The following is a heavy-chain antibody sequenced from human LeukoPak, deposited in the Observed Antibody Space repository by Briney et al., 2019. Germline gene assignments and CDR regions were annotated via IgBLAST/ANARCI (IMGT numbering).Heavy chain of an antibody. J-gene: IGHJ3*02. Sequence: SETLSLTCTVSGGSISSSSYYWGWIRQPPGKGLEWIGSIYCSGSTYYNPSLKSRVTISVDTSKNQFSLKLSSVTAADTAVYYCARDPLADRGYYDILTGYYTEPLGAFDIWGQGTMVTVSS. D-gene: IGHD3-9*01. CDR1: GGSISSSSYY. CDR3: ARDPLADRGYYDILTGYYTEPLGAFDI. CDR2: IYCSGST. V-gene: IGHV4-39*07.